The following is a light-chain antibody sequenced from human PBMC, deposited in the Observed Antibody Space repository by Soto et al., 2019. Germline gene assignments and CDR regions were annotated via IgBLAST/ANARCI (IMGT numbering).Light chain of an antibody. Sequence: DIQMTQSPSTLSGSVGDRFTITCRASQSISSWLAWYQQKPGKAPKLLIYDASSSESGVPSRFSGSGSGTDFTLTISSMQPEDFATYYCQQSYSTPQTFGQGTKVDIK. CDR3: QQSYSTPQT. V-gene: IGKV1-39*01. CDR1: QSISSW. J-gene: IGKJ1*01. CDR2: DAS.